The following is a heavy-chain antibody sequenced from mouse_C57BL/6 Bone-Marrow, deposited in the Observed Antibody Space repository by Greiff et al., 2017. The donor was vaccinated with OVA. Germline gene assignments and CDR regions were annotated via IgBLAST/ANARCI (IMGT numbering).Heavy chain of an antibody. CDR3: ARAHYDNIYYAMDD. CDR2: ISSGSSNI. CDR1: GFTFSDYG. J-gene: IGHJ4*01. Sequence: EVKLMESGGGLVKPGGSLKLSCAASGFTFSDYGMNWVRQAPEKGLEWVAYISSGSSNIYYADTVQGRFTIPSDNAKNTLFLQMTRLRSEDTAMDYWARAHYDNIYYAMDDWGQGTSVTVSS. D-gene: IGHD1-2*01. V-gene: IGHV5-17*01.